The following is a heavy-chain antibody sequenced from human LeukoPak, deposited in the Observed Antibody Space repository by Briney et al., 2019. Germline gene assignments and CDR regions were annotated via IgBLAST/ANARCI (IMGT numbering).Heavy chain of an antibody. V-gene: IGHV1-69*04. D-gene: IGHD3-10*01. J-gene: IGHJ4*02. Sequence: ASVKVSCKASGGTFISYAISWVRQAPGQGLEWMGRIIPILGIANYAQKFQGRVTITADTSTSTAYMELSSLRSEDTAVYYCARDPLNYYGSGSYYYPHDYWGQGTLVTVSS. CDR1: GGTFISYA. CDR3: ARDPLNYYGSGSYYYPHDY. CDR2: IIPILGIA.